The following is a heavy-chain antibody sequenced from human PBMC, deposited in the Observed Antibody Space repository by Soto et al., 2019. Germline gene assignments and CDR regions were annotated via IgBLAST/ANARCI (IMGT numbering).Heavy chain of an antibody. Sequence: EVQLVESGGGLVKPGGSLRLSCAASGFTFSNAWMSWVRQAPGKGLEWVGRIKSKTDGGTTDYAAPVKGRFPISRDDSKNTLYLQMNSLKTEDTAVYYCTTVYYYDSSGFFSDFDYWGQGTLVTVSS. CDR2: IKSKTDGGTT. V-gene: IGHV3-15*01. CDR3: TTVYYYDSSGFFSDFDY. CDR1: GFTFSNAW. J-gene: IGHJ4*02. D-gene: IGHD3-22*01.